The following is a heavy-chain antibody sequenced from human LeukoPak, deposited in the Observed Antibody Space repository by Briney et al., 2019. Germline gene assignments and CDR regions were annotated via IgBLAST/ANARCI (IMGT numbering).Heavy chain of an antibody. Sequence: ASVKVSCKASGYTFTSYGISWVRQAPGQGLEWMGWISAYNGNTNYAQKLQGRVTMTTDTSTSTAYMELRSLRSDDTAVYYCARDPYSSGWPYGMDVWGQGTTVTVSS. V-gene: IGHV1-18*01. J-gene: IGHJ6*02. D-gene: IGHD6-19*01. CDR3: ARDPYSSGWPYGMDV. CDR2: ISAYNGNT. CDR1: GYTFTSYG.